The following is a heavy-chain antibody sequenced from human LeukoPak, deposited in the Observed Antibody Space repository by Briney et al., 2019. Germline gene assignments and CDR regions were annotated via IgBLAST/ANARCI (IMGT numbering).Heavy chain of an antibody. Sequence: ASVKVSCKASGYTFTSYGISWVRQAPGQGLEWMGWISAYNGDTNYAQKLQGSVTMTTDTSTSTAYMELRSLRSDDTAVYYCARADIVVVVAAYGDYWGQGTLVTVSS. CDR3: ARADIVVVVAAYGDY. CDR1: GYTFTSYG. D-gene: IGHD2-15*01. CDR2: ISAYNGDT. J-gene: IGHJ4*02. V-gene: IGHV1-18*01.